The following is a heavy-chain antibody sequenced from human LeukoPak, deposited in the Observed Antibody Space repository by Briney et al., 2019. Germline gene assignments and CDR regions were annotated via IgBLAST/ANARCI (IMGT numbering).Heavy chain of an antibody. Sequence: ASVKVSCKVSGYTLTELSIHWVRQSPGKGLEWMGGFEPEDAKTFYAQRFQGRITMTEDTSTNTGYMSLSSLRSEDTAIYYCATSRVGDTVSLDYWGQGSLVTVSS. J-gene: IGHJ4*02. CDR3: ATSRVGDTVSLDY. CDR1: GYTLTELS. CDR2: FEPEDAKT. V-gene: IGHV1-24*01. D-gene: IGHD1-26*01.